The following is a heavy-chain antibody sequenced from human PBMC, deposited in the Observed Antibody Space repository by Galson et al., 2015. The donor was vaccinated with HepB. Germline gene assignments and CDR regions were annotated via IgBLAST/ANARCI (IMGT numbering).Heavy chain of an antibody. D-gene: IGHD2/OR15-2a*01. J-gene: IGHJ4*02. CDR2: IRKKADGGTT. Sequence: SLRLSCAASGFSFRNAWMNWVRQAPGKGLEWVGRIRKKADGGTTDYAAPVKDRFTISRDDSKNMLFLQLNSLKTEDTAVYYCTTYDISTYYGDFFDYWGQGTLVTVSS. V-gene: IGHV3-15*01. CDR3: TTYDISTYYGDFFDY. CDR1: GFSFRNAW.